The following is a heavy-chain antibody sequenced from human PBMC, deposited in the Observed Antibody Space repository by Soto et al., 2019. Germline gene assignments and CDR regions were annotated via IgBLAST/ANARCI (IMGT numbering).Heavy chain of an antibody. V-gene: IGHV1-8*01. CDR2: MNPNSGNT. Sequence: ASVKVSCKASGYTFTSYDINWVRQATGQGLEWMGWMNPNSGNTGYAQKFQGRVTMTRNASISTAYMELSSLRSEDTAVYYCAKDPTIVVVPAATPSYYYYGMDVWGQGTTVTVSS. D-gene: IGHD2-2*01. CDR3: AKDPTIVVVPAATPSYYYYGMDV. J-gene: IGHJ6*02. CDR1: GYTFTSYD.